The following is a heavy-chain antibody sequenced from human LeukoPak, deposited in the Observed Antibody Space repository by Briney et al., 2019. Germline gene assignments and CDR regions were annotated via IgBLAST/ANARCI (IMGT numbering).Heavy chain of an antibody. J-gene: IGHJ4*02. D-gene: IGHD4-23*01. CDR3: AKEGRPNSGGGYFYY. Sequence: PGGSLRLSCAASGFTFSIYAMAWVRQAPGKGLEWVSTLSESGGLAYYADSVKGRFTISRDNSKNTLYLQVNSLRAEDTAVYYCAKEGRPNSGGGYFYYWGQGTLVTVSP. CDR2: LSESGGLA. V-gene: IGHV3-23*01. CDR1: GFTFSIYA.